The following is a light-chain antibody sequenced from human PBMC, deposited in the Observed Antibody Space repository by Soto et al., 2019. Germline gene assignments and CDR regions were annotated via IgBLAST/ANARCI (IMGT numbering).Light chain of an antibody. CDR3: QQRGNWPLT. J-gene: IGKJ4*01. V-gene: IGKV3-11*01. CDR1: QSVSSY. CDR2: DAS. Sequence: EIVLTQSPATLSLSPGERATLSCRASQSVSSYLVWYQQKPGQAPRLLIYDASNRATGIPARFSGSGSGTDVTRTISSLEPEDFAVYYCQQRGNWPLTFGGGTKVEIK.